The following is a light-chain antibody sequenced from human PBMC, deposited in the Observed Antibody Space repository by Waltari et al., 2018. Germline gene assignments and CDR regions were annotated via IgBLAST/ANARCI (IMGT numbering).Light chain of an antibody. CDR3: SIYMGSGIWV. Sequence: QTVVTQQPSLSVSPGGTVTLTCALSSGSFSSTSYATWYRQTPGQPPRTLVHKGNRRSFGVPDRFSGSVLGNKAALTITGAQADDESNYFCSIYMGSGIWVFGGGTKLTVL. V-gene: IGLV8-61*01. J-gene: IGLJ3*02. CDR2: KGN. CDR1: SGSFSSTSY.